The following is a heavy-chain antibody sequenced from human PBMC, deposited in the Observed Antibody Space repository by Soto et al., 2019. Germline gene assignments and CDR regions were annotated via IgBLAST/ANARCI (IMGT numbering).Heavy chain of an antibody. J-gene: IGHJ4*02. V-gene: IGHV4-59*01. CDR3: ARAPMVLTRSYFDS. CDR2: ISSSGNT. D-gene: IGHD3-22*01. Sequence: SETLSLTCTVSDGSISNFYWSWIRQPPGKGLEWIGYISSSGNTNYNPPLKSRVSISVDTSKNQFSLNLTSVTAADTAVYYCARAPMVLTRSYFDSWGQGTPVTVSS. CDR1: DGSISNFY.